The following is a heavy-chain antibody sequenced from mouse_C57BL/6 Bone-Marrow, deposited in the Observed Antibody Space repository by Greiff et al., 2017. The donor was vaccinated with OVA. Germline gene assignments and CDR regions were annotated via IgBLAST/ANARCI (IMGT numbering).Heavy chain of an antibody. J-gene: IGHJ1*03. Sequence: QVQLQQPGAELVMPGASVKLSCKASGYTFTSYWMHWVKQRPGQGLEWIGEIDPSDSYTNYNQKFKGKSTLTVDTSSSPANMQLSSLTSEDCAVYYCARGTYYGKRYFDVWGTGTTVTVSS. V-gene: IGHV1-69*01. D-gene: IGHD2-10*01. CDR1: GYTFTSYW. CDR3: ARGTYYGKRYFDV. CDR2: IDPSDSYT.